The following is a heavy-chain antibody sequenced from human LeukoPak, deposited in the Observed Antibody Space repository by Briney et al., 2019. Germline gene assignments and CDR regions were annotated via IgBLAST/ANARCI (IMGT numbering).Heavy chain of an antibody. CDR1: GFTFSSYA. V-gene: IGHV3-23*01. CDR3: AREGDCSSTSCYTWTGDWFDP. Sequence: GGSRRLSCAASGFTFSSYAMSWVRQAPGKGLVWVSAISGSGGSTYYADSVKGRFTISRDNSKNTLYLQMNSLRAEDTAVYYCAREGDCSSTSCYTWTGDWFDPWGQGTLVTVSS. D-gene: IGHD2-2*02. J-gene: IGHJ5*02. CDR2: ISGSGGST.